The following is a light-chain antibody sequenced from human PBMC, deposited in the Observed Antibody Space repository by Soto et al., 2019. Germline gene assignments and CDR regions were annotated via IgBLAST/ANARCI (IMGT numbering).Light chain of an antibody. CDR1: QSLYNN. CDR2: GTS. CDR3: QQYNNWPLT. V-gene: IGKV3-15*01. Sequence: EIWLTQSPCTLSLSPGERATLSCRASQSLYNNYLAWHQQKPGQAPRLLIYGTSTRPTGIPARFSGSGSGTEFTLTITSLQSEDFEVYYCQQYNNWPLTFGGGTKVDIK. J-gene: IGKJ4*01.